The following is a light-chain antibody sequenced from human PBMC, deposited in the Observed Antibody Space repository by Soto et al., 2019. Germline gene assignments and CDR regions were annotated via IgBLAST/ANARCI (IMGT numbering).Light chain of an antibody. CDR3: QQSYIAPWT. CDR2: AAS. Sequence: DIQMTQSPSFLSVSVGDRVTISCRASQPVSSHLNWYQQKPGKAPKLLIFAASTVQSGVPARFSGSGHGTDFTLTISSLQPEDFATYCCQQSYIAPWTFGQGTKVEI. CDR1: QPVSSH. J-gene: IGKJ1*01. V-gene: IGKV1-39*01.